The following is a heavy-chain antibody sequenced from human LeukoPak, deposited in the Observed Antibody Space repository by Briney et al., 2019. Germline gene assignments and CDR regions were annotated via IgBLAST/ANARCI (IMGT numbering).Heavy chain of an antibody. CDR1: GGSISSYY. J-gene: IGHJ5*02. V-gene: IGHV4-59*01. CDR3: ARGGGGNADWFDP. Sequence: SETLSLTCTVSGGSISSYYWSWIRQPPGKGLEWIGYIYHSGSTNYNPSLKSRVTISVDTSKNQFSLKLSSVTAADTAVYYCARGGGGNADWFDPWGQGTLVTVSS. CDR2: IYHSGST. D-gene: IGHD4-23*01.